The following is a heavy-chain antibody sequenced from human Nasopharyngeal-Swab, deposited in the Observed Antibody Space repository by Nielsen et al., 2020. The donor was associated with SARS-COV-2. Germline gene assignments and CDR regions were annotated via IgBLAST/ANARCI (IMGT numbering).Heavy chain of an antibody. Sequence: GGSLRLSCAASGFTFSSYSMNWVRQAPGKGLEWVSSISSSSSYIYYADSVKGRFTISRDNAKNSLYLQMNSLRAEDTAVYYCARGSFDGKQLPYYWGQGTLVTVSS. CDR1: GFTFSSYS. CDR3: ARGSFDGKQLPYY. D-gene: IGHD6-13*01. CDR2: ISSSSSYI. J-gene: IGHJ4*02. V-gene: IGHV3-21*01.